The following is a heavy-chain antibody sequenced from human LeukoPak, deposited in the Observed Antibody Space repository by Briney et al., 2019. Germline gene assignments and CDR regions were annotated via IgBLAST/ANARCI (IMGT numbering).Heavy chain of an antibody. Sequence: GGSLRLSCAASGFTFTSYGMSWVRQAPGKGLDWVSSISGGGGSTYYADSVKGRFTISRDNSKNTLYLQLNNLRPEDTAVYYCAKDSVIGRYYYDTTGSFDDWGQGTLVTVSS. CDR3: AKDSVIGRYYYDTTGSFDD. D-gene: IGHD3-22*01. CDR2: ISGGGGST. J-gene: IGHJ4*02. CDR1: GFTFTSYG. V-gene: IGHV3-23*01.